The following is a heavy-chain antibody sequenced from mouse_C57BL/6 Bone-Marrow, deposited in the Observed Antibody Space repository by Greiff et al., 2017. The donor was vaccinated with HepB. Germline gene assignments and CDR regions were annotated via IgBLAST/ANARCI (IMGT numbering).Heavy chain of an antibody. J-gene: IGHJ1*03. CDR3: ARRYYGNLSYWYFDV. CDR1: GYSFTDYN. V-gene: IGHV1-39*01. CDR2: INPNYGTT. Sequence: EVQLQQSGPELVKPGASVKISCKASGYSFTDYNMNWVKQSHGKSLEWIGVINPNYGTTSYNQKFKGKATLTVDKSSSTAYMQLNSLTSEDSAVYYCARRYYGNLSYWYFDVWGTGTTVTVSS. D-gene: IGHD2-1*01.